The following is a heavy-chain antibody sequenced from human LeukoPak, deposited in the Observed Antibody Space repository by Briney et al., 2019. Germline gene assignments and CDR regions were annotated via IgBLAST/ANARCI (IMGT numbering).Heavy chain of an antibody. CDR2: ISSSSSYI. V-gene: IGHV3-21*01. CDR1: GFTFSSYS. Sequence: GGSLRLSCAASGFTFSSYSMNWVRQAPGKGLEWVSSISSSSSYIYYADSVKGRFTISRDNAKNSLYLQMNSLRAEDTAVYYCARATYGDYPGGLCAFDIWGQGTMVTVSS. CDR3: ARATYGDYPGGLCAFDI. J-gene: IGHJ3*02. D-gene: IGHD4-17*01.